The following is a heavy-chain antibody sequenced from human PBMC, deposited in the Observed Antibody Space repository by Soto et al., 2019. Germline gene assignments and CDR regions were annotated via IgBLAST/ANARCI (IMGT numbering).Heavy chain of an antibody. V-gene: IGHV3-30*18. Sequence: QVQLVESGGGVVQPGRSLRLSCAASGFTFSNYGMYWVRQAPGKGLEWVAVISYDGSDKDYADSVKGRFAISRDNSKNTLYLQMNSLRAEDTAVYYCAKEEVLIVTHWAFDYWGQGTLVTVSS. J-gene: IGHJ4*02. CDR2: ISYDGSDK. CDR1: GFTFSNYG. D-gene: IGHD3-22*01. CDR3: AKEEVLIVTHWAFDY.